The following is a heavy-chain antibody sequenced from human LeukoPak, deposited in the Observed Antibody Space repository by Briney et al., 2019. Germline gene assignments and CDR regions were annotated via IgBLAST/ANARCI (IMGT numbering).Heavy chain of an antibody. CDR3: AILYSSSSGADY. CDR2: ISESGGST. J-gene: IGHJ4*02. Sequence: GGSLRLSCAASGFTFNNYAMNWVRQAPGKGLEWVSAISESGGSTDYADSVKGRLTISRDNSKNTLYLQMNSLRAEDTAVYYCAILYSSSSGADYWGQGTLVTVSS. D-gene: IGHD6-6*01. CDR1: GFTFNNYA. V-gene: IGHV3-23*01.